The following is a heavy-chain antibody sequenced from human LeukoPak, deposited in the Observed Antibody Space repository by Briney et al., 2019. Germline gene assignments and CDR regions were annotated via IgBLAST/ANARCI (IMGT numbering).Heavy chain of an antibody. Sequence: PGGSLRLSCAASGFTVSNNYMSWVRQAPGKGLEWVSVIYSGGSTYYADSVKGRCTISRDNSKNTLYLQMNSLRAEDTAVYYCARAPLYGSGEAFDYWGQGTLVTVSS. CDR3: ARAPLYGSGEAFDY. J-gene: IGHJ4*02. CDR1: GFTVSNNY. V-gene: IGHV3-53*01. D-gene: IGHD3-10*01. CDR2: IYSGGST.